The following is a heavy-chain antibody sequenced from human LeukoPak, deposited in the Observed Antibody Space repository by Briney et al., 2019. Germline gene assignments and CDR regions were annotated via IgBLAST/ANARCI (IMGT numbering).Heavy chain of an antibody. CDR1: GFTVSSNY. D-gene: IGHD2-2*01. CDR2: IYSGGST. Sequence: QPGGSLRLSCAASGFTVSSNYMSWVRQAPGKGLGWVSVIYSGGSTYYADSVKGRFTISRDNSKNTLYLQMNSLRAEDTAVYYCARESTSWYFDLWGRGTLVTVSS. CDR3: ARESTSWYFDL. J-gene: IGHJ2*01. V-gene: IGHV3-53*01.